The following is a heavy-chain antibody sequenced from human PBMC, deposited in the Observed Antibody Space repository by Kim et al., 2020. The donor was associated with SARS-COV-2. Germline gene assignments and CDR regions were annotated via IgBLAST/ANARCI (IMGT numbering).Heavy chain of an antibody. J-gene: IGHJ6*02. CDR1: GFTFSSYA. D-gene: IGHD3-22*01. CDR2: ISGSGGST. Sequence: GGSLRLSCAASGFTFSSYAMSWVRQAPGKGLEWVSAISGSGGSTYYADSVKGRFTISRDNSKNTLYLQMNSLRAEDTAVYYCAKPSRGGRMIVVVITPAVWGQGTTVTVSS. V-gene: IGHV3-23*01. CDR3: AKPSRGGRMIVVVITPAV.